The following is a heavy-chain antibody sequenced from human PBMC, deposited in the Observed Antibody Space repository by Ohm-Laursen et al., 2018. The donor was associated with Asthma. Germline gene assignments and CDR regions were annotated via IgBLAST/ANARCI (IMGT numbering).Heavy chain of an antibody. Sequence: TLSLTWTVSGGSISSGHYYWTWIRQRPGKGLEWIGNIHYSGSNIYNPSLESRLSISVDTSKNQFSLNLSSVTAADTALYYCARDWGATTINDAFDVWGQGTTVIVSS. CDR3: ARDWGATTINDAFDV. J-gene: IGHJ3*01. CDR2: IHYSGSN. D-gene: IGHD1-26*01. CDR1: GGSISSGHYY. V-gene: IGHV4-31*02.